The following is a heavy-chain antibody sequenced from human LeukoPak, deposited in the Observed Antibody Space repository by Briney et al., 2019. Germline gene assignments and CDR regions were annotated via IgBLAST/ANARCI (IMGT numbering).Heavy chain of an antibody. CDR3: ARDRPYGDCDGFDY. V-gene: IGHV3-66*01. CDR2: IHISGST. CDR1: GFIVSSHY. Sequence: GGSLRLSCAASGFIVSSHYMSWVRQAPGKGLEWVSIIHISGSTYYAESVKGRFIISRDNPKNTLYLQMNNLRVDDTAVYYCARDRPYGDCDGFDYWGQGTLVTVSS. J-gene: IGHJ4*02. D-gene: IGHD4-17*01.